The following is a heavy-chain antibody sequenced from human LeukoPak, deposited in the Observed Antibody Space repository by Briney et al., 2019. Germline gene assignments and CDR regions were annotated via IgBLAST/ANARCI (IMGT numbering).Heavy chain of an antibody. J-gene: IGHJ4*02. CDR3: ASNYGG. V-gene: IGHV3-7*03. CDR1: GFDFSNYW. Sequence: PGGSLRLSCAASGFDFSNYWMYWVRQAPGKGLEWVANIKQDGSEKYYADSVRGRFTISRDNAKNSLSLQMNSLRAEDTAMYYCASNYGGWGQGTLVTVSS. D-gene: IGHD4-11*01. CDR2: IKQDGSEK.